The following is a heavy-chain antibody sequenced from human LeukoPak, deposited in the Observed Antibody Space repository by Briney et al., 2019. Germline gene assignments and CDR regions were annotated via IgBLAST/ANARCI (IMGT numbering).Heavy chain of an antibody. CDR2: VNPDDSDT. V-gene: IGHV5-51*04. Sequence: GESLKISCKGSGYSFTSHWIGWVRQMPGKGLEWMGIVNPDDSDTIYSPSFQCQVTISADEPITTASLQWSSLKASDTAMYYCARGWYGDYYIDYWGQGTLVTVSS. CDR1: GYSFTSHW. D-gene: IGHD4-17*01. CDR3: ARGWYGDYYIDY. J-gene: IGHJ4*02.